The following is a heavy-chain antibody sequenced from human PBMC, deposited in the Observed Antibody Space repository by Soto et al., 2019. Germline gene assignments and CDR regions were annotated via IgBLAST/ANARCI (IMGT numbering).Heavy chain of an antibody. CDR1: GDSISRYY. D-gene: IGHD3-10*01. Sequence: QVQLQESGPGLVKPSETLSLTCTVSGDSISRYYWSWIRLSPGKGLEWIGYIYYSGETNYNPSVKRRATKSLDQTNNHFSLKQSSVTAADTAVYYCASAQVGEFLKGPGMAVWGQGTTVTVSS. CDR3: ASAQVGEFLKGPGMAV. V-gene: IGHV4-59*01. J-gene: IGHJ6*02. CDR2: IYYSGET.